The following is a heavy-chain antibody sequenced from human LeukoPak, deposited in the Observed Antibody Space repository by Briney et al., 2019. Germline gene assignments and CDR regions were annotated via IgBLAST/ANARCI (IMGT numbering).Heavy chain of an antibody. J-gene: IGHJ4*02. V-gene: IGHV1-69*05. D-gene: IGHD1-1*01. CDR3: AREGTEYYFDY. CDR2: IIPIFGTA. CDR1: GGTFSSYA. Sequence: ASVKVSCKASGGTFSSYAISWVRQAPGQGLEWMGRIIPIFGTANYAQKFQGRVTITTDESTSTAYMELSSPRSEDTAVYYCAREGTEYYFDYWSQGTLVTVSS.